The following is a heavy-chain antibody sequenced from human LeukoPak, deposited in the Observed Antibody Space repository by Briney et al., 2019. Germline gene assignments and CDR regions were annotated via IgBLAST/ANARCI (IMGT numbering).Heavy chain of an antibody. Sequence: ASVKVSCKASGYMFISYNMQWVRQAPGQGLEGMGMVSGSGVHTKYAQKFRDRVTMTSDTSTSTVYMELSSLTSDDTAVYYCARDQNYATDYWGQGTLVTV. CDR3: ARDQNYATDY. D-gene: IGHD2-2*01. CDR1: GYMFISYN. CDR2: VSGSGVHT. V-gene: IGHV1-46*03. J-gene: IGHJ4*02.